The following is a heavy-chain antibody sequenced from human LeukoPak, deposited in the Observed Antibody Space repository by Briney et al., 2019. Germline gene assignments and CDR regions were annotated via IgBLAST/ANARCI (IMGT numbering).Heavy chain of an antibody. Sequence: GGSLRLSCAASGFTFSGYDMSWVRQAPGKGLEWVSYTSSSSSTIYYADSVKSRFTTSRDNAKNSLYLQMNSLRAEDTAVYYCARLRYYGMDVWGQGTTVTVSS. CDR2: TSSSSSTI. V-gene: IGHV3-48*04. CDR1: GFTFSGYD. J-gene: IGHJ6*02. CDR3: ARLRYYGMDV.